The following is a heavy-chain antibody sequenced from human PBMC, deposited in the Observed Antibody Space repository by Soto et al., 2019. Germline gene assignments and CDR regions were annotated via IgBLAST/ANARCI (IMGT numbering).Heavy chain of an antibody. J-gene: IGHJ4*02. CDR2: ISSSSSTI. V-gene: IGHV3-48*02. CDR1: GFTFSSYS. CDR3: ARLEYYYDSSGYDSWDY. Sequence: EVQLVESGGGLVQPGGSLRLSCAASGFTFSSYSMNWVRQAPGKGLEWVSYISSSSSTIYYADSVKGRFTISRDNAKNSLYLQMNSLRDEDTAVYYCARLEYYYDSSGYDSWDYWGQGILVTVSS. D-gene: IGHD3-22*01.